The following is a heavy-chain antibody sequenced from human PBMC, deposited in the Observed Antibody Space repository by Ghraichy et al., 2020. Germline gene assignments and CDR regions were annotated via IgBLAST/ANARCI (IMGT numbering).Heavy chain of an antibody. CDR1: GFTFSSYS. Sequence: GGSLRLSCAASGFTFSSYSMNWVRQAPGKGLEWVSYINGGSSSIYYADSVKGRFTISRDNAKSSLYLQMNSLRDEDTAVYYCTRYHDSSGLWGQGTLVTVSS. CDR2: INGGSSSI. D-gene: IGHD3-22*01. CDR3: TRYHDSSGL. J-gene: IGHJ4*02. V-gene: IGHV3-48*02.